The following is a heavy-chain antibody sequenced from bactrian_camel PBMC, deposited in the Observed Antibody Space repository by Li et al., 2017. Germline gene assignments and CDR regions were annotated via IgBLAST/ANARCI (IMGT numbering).Heavy chain of an antibody. CDR3: AATTQPRTGTFATILNQEKYQY. Sequence: HVQLVESGGGSVPPGESLTLSCIVSGYYDSSKCMAWFRQVPGKEHEEVAFVYMDGGLTSPTDSAYYADSVKGRFTISRDNVKNTIFLQMNSLKAEDTGMYYCAATTQPRTGTFATILNQEKYQYWGQGTQVTV. D-gene: IGHD4*01. CDR1: GYYDSSKC. CDR2: VYMDGGLT. V-gene: IGHV3S1*01. J-gene: IGHJ4*01.